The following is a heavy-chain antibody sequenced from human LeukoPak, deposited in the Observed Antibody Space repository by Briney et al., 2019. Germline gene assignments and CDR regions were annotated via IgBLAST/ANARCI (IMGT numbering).Heavy chain of an antibody. CDR1: DFTFSSYT. V-gene: IGHV3-23*01. CDR3: ARDPNWGSGY. J-gene: IGHJ4*02. D-gene: IGHD7-27*01. CDR2: IGTRGDGI. Sequence: GGSLRPSCVASDFTFSSYTMIWVRQAPGKALEWVSVIGTRGDGIHYADSVKGRFTISRDDSKNTLYLQMNSLRAEDTAVYYCARDPNWGSGYWGQGTLVTVSS.